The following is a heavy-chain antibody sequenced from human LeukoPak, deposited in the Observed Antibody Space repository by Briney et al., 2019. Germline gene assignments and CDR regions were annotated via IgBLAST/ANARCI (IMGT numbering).Heavy chain of an antibody. CDR2: ISSSSSYT. V-gene: IGHV3-11*05. CDR1: GFTFSDYY. J-gene: IGHJ4*02. CDR3: ARVIGVYCSGNYYFDY. Sequence: GGSLRLSCAASGFTFSDYYMSWIRQATGKGLEWVSYISSSSSYTTYADSVKGRFTISRDKPKNSLYLQMNSLRCEDTAVYYCARVIGVYCSGNYYFDYWGQGALVTVSS. D-gene: IGHD3-10*01.